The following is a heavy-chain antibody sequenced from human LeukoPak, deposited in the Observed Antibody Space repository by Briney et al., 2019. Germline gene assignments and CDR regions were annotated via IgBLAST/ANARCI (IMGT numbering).Heavy chain of an antibody. CDR2: ISSSSSYI. Sequence: PGGSLRLSCAASGFTFSSYSMNWVRQAPGKGLEWVSSISSSSSYIYYAASVKGRFTISRDNAKNSLYLQMTSLRAGDTAVYFCARDSDSKSWYRDSVGQTYFDYWGQGTLVTVSS. CDR3: ARDSDSKSWYRDSVGQTYFDY. V-gene: IGHV3-21*01. D-gene: IGHD6-13*01. CDR1: GFTFSSYS. J-gene: IGHJ4*02.